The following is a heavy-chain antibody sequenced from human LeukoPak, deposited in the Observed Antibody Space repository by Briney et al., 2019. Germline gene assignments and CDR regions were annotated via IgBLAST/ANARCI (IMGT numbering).Heavy chain of an antibody. V-gene: IGHV4-34*01. CDR3: ARVGVEMATIG. D-gene: IGHD5-24*01. CDR2: INHSGST. CDR1: GGSFSGYY. Sequence: SETLSLICAVYGGSFSGYYWSWIRQPPGKGLEWIGEINHSGSTKNNPSLKSRVTISVDTSKNQFSLKLSSVTAADTAVYYCARVGVEMATIGWGQGTLVTVSS. J-gene: IGHJ4*02.